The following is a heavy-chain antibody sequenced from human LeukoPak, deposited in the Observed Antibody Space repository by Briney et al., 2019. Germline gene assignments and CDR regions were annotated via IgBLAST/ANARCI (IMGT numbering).Heavy chain of an antibody. V-gene: IGHV5-51*01. J-gene: IGHJ4*02. Sequence: GESLKISCKGSGYSFTSYWIGWVRQMPGKGLEWMGIIYPGDSDTTYSPSFQGQVTISADKSITTAYLQWSRLKASDTAMYYCARRIAVAGHYFDYWGQGTLVTVSS. CDR1: GYSFTSYW. CDR3: ARRIAVAGHYFDY. D-gene: IGHD6-19*01. CDR2: IYPGDSDT.